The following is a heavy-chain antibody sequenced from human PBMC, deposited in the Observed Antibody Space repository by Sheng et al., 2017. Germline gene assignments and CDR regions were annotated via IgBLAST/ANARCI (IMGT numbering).Heavy chain of an antibody. D-gene: IGHD3-22*01. CDR2: IYHSGST. J-gene: IGHJ4*02. Sequence: QVQLQESGPGLVKPSETLSLTCAVSGYSISSGYYWGWIRQPPGKGLEWIGSIYHSGSTYYNPSLKSRVTISVDTSKNQFSLKLSSVTAADTAVYYCARDPYYYYDSSGYPDYYFDYWAREPWSPSP. CDR1: GYSISSGYY. CDR3: ARDPYYYYDSSGYPDYYFDY. V-gene: IGHV4-38-2*02.